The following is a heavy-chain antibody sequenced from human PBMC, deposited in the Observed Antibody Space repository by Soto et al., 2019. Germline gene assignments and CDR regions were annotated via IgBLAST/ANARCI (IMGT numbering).Heavy chain of an antibody. V-gene: IGHV4-31*03. CDR3: ARARPGIYLVLEY. D-gene: IGHD3-10*01. CDR2: IYSRGNT. J-gene: IGHJ1*01. Sequence: SETLSLTCTVSGGSLSSGLYYWTWIRQHPGKGLEWIGYIYSRGNTYYTPSLKSRVDIAVDTSTNQFSLRVSSVPAADRAVYYFARARPGIYLVLEYWGLGTLVTVTS. CDR1: GGSLSSGLYY.